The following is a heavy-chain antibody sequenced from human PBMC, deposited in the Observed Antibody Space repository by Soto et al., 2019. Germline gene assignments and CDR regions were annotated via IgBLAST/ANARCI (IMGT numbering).Heavy chain of an antibody. CDR2: ISSSSSTI. V-gene: IGHV3-48*02. D-gene: IGHD3-10*01. CDR1: GFTFSSYS. Sequence: EVQLVESGGGLVQPGGSLRLSCAASGFTFSSYSMNWVRQAPGKGLEWVSYISSSSSTIYYADSVKGRFTISRDNDKNSLYLQMNSLRDEDTAVYYCARDKKARGYYYYYGMDVWGQGTTVTVSS. CDR3: ARDKKARGYYYYYGMDV. J-gene: IGHJ6*02.